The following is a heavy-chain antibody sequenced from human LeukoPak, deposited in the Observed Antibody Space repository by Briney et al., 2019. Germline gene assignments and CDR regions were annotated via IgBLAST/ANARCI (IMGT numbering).Heavy chain of an antibody. CDR3: ARDRGIVATIIYYYYYMDV. V-gene: IGHV1-24*01. CDR1: GHTLTELP. CDR2: FDPEDGET. D-gene: IGHD5-12*01. Sequence: GASVKVSCKVSGHTLTELPVHWVRQAPGKGLQWMGGFDPEDGETVYAENFQGRVTMTEDTSTDTAYIELRSLRSDDTAVYYCARDRGIVATIIYYYYYMDVWGKGTTVTVSS. J-gene: IGHJ6*03.